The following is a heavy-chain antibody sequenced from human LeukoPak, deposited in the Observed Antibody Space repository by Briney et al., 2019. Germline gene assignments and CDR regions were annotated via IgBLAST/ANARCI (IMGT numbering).Heavy chain of an antibody. CDR2: IYWNDDK. Sequence: GSGPTLVNPTQTLTLTCTFSGFSLSTGGVGVGWVRQPPGKALEWLGIIYWNDDKGYSPSLNYRLTITKDTSKNQVVLTMTNMDPVDTATYYCAHSPGGLLEWLPTSYFDNWGQGILVTVSS. CDR3: AHSPGGLLEWLPTSYFDN. J-gene: IGHJ4*02. V-gene: IGHV2-5*01. CDR1: GFSLSTGGVG. D-gene: IGHD3-3*01.